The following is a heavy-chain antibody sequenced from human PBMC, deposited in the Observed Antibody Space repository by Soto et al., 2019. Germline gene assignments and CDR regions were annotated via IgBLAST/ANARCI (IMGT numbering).Heavy chain of an antibody. V-gene: IGHV3-33*03. CDR1: GLTFSSYG. J-gene: IGHJ4*02. CDR2: IWYDGSNK. CDR3: ASQYYDFWSGYFY. D-gene: IGHD3-3*01. Sequence: PGGSLRLSCAASGLTFSSYGMHWVRQAPGKGLEWVAVIWYDGSNKYYADSVKGRFTISRDNAKNSLYLQMNSLRAEDTAVYYCASQYYDFWSGYFYWGQGTLVTVSS.